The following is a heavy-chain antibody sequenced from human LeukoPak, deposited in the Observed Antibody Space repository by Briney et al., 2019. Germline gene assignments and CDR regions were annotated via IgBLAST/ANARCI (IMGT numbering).Heavy chain of an antibody. CDR3: ARVRYCSGGSCYSFSDYEYGGYDY. CDR1: GGSFSGYY. CDR2: INHSGST. Sequence: SETLSLTCAVYGGSFSGYYWGWIRQPPGKGLEWIGEINHSGSTNYNPSLKSRVTISVDTSKNQFSLKLSSVTAADTAVYYCARVRYCSGGSCYSFSDYEYGGYDYWGQGTLVTVSS. V-gene: IGHV4-34*01. J-gene: IGHJ4*02. D-gene: IGHD2-15*01.